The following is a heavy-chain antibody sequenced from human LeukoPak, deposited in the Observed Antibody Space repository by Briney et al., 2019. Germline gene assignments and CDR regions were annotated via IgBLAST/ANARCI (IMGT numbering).Heavy chain of an antibody. CDR2: ISSSGSTI. CDR1: GFKFSSFS. V-gene: IGHV3-48*04. CDR3: ARDPWGTVAAFDI. Sequence: GGSLRLSCTASGFKFSSFSMNWARQAPGKGLEWVSYISSSGSTIYYADSVKGRFTISRDNAKNSLYLQMNSLRAEDTAVYYCARDPWGTVAAFDIWGQGTMVTVSS. J-gene: IGHJ3*02. D-gene: IGHD4-23*01.